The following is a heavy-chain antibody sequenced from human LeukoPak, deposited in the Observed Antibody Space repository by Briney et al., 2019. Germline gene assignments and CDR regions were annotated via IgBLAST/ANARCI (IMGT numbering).Heavy chain of an antibody. J-gene: IGHJ3*02. CDR1: GFAFSNAW. D-gene: IGHD3-16*02. Sequence: GGSLRLSCAASGFAFSNAWMNWVRQAPGKGLEWVGFIRSKAYGGTTEYAASVKGRFTISRDDSKSIAYLQMNSLKTEDTAVYYCTRGHQVTFGGVIVIGAFDIWGQGTMVTVSS. CDR2: IRSKAYGGTT. V-gene: IGHV3-49*04. CDR3: TRGHQVTFGGVIVIGAFDI.